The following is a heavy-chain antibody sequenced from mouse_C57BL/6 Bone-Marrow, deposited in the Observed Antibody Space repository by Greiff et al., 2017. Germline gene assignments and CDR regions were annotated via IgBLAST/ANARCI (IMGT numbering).Heavy chain of an antibody. V-gene: IGHV10-3*01. J-gene: IGHJ3*01. CDR3: VRGDDYDYDERAWFAY. D-gene: IGHD2-4*01. CDR1: GFTFNTYA. CDR2: IRSKSSNYAT. Sequence: EVQRVESGGGLVQPKGSLKLSCAASGFTFNTYAMHWVRQAPGKGLEWVARIRSKSSNYATYYADSVKDRFTISRDDSQSMLYLQMNNLKTEDTAMYYCVRGDDYDYDERAWFAYWGQGTLVTVSA.